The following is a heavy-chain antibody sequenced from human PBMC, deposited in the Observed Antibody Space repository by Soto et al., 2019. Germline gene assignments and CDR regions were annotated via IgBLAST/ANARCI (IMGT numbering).Heavy chain of an antibody. D-gene: IGHD1-26*01. V-gene: IGHV3-15*01. CDR2: VKSKTDGGTA. J-gene: IGHJ5*02. Sequence: EVQLVESGGGLVKPGGSLRLSCAASGFTFNNAWMSWVRQAPGKGLEWVGRVKSKTDGGTADHAAPVKGRFTVSRDDSKNTFYLKMNSLKTEDTAVYYCSRDRSSGYNWFDPWGQGTLVTVSS. CDR3: SRDRSSGYNWFDP. CDR1: GFTFNNAW.